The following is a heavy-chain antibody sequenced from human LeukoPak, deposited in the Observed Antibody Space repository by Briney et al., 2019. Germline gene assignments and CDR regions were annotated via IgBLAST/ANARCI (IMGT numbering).Heavy chain of an antibody. D-gene: IGHD4-17*01. CDR3: ARAHGDYEDYFDY. CDR1: GGTFSSYA. V-gene: IGHV1-69*04. CDR2: IIPILGIA. J-gene: IGHJ4*02. Sequence: ASVKVSCKASGGTFSSYAISWVRQAPGQGLEWMGRIIPILGIANYAQKFQGRVTITADKSTSTAYMELRSLRSDDTAVYYCARAHGDYEDYFDYWGQGTLVTVSS.